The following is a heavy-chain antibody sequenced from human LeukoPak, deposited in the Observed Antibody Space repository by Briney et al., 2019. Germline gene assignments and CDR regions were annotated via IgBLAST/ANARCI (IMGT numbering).Heavy chain of an antibody. Sequence: SETLSLTCTVSGGSISSGDYYWSWIRQPPGKGLEWIGYIYYSGSTYYNPSLKSRVTISVDTSKNRFSLKLSSVTAADTAVYYCAREVAVAGTPFDYWGQGTLVTVSS. CDR1: GGSISSGDYY. CDR3: AREVAVAGTPFDY. V-gene: IGHV4-30-4*08. D-gene: IGHD6-19*01. J-gene: IGHJ4*02. CDR2: IYYSGST.